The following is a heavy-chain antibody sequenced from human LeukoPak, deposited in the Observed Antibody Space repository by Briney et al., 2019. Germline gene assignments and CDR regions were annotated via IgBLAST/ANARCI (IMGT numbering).Heavy chain of an antibody. Sequence: GGSLRLSCAAPGFTVSSNYMSWVRQAPGKGLEWVAVISYDGSNKYYADSVKGRFTISRDNSKNTLYLQMNSLRAEDTAVYYCAKDLLQCCYYYGMDVWGQGTTVTVSS. V-gene: IGHV3-30*18. J-gene: IGHJ6*02. D-gene: IGHD2-15*01. CDR3: AKDLLQCCYYYGMDV. CDR2: ISYDGSNK. CDR1: GFTVSSNY.